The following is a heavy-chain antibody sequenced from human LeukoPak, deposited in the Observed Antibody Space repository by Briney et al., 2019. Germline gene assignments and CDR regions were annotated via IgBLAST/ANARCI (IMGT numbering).Heavy chain of an antibody. D-gene: IGHD3-10*01. CDR1: GFTFSSYG. CDR2: TRYDGSNK. V-gene: IGHV3-30*02. Sequence: GGSLRLSCAASGFTFSSYGMHWVRQAPGKGLEWVAFTRYDGSNKYYADSVKGRFTISRDNSKNTLYLQMNSLRAEDTAVYYCAKDGVPSRWFGRNYFDYWGQGTLVTVSS. CDR3: AKDGVPSRWFGRNYFDY. J-gene: IGHJ4*02.